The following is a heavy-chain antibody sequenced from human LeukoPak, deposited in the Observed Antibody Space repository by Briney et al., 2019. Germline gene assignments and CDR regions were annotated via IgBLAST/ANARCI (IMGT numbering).Heavy chain of an antibody. J-gene: IGHJ6*02. D-gene: IGHD2-8*02. Sequence: PGGSLRLSCAASGFTINSYDMYWVRQAPGKGLEWVARISSDGSEKYSAESVKGRFTITRDSSENTLYIQLNSLRVEVTGVYYCAREREPGGVLGVVYYYYYGMDVWGQGTTVTVSS. CDR2: ISSDGSEK. CDR3: AREREPGGVLGVVYYYYYGMDV. V-gene: IGHV3-30*14. CDR1: GFTINSYD.